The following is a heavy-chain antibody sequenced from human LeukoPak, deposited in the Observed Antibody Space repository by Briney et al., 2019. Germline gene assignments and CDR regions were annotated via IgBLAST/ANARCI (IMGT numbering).Heavy chain of an antibody. CDR1: GGTCSSYA. J-gene: IGHJ5*02. CDR3: ARRDYYDSSGYYH. Sequence: SVKVSCKASGGTCSSYAISWVRQAPGQGLEWMGGIIPIFGTANYAQKFQGRVTITTDESTSTAYMELSSLRSEDTAVYYCARRDYYDSSGYYHWGQGTLVTVSS. V-gene: IGHV1-69*05. CDR2: IIPIFGTA. D-gene: IGHD3-22*01.